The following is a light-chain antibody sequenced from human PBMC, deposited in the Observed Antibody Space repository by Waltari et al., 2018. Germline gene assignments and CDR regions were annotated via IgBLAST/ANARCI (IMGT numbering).Light chain of an antibody. CDR2: EVS. CDR1: QSLLHRDEKTY. V-gene: IGKV2-29*02. Sequence: DIVMTQTPLSLSVTPGQPASISCKSSQSLLHRDEKTYLSWYLQKPGQSPQLLIYEVSSRLSGVPDRFSGSGSGTDFTLIISPVEAEDIGVYYCMQAIHLPRTFGQGTKVEIK. CDR3: MQAIHLPRT. J-gene: IGKJ1*01.